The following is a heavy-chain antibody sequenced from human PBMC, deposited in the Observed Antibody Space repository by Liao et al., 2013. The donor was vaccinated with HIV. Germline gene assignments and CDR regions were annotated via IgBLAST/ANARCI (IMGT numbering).Heavy chain of an antibody. CDR1: GGSISGDDFY. CDR3: VRDRRQYFEGLLKAFDAFDM. D-gene: IGHD3-9*01. CDR2: IFYSGST. J-gene: IGHJ3*02. Sequence: QVQVQESGPVLVEPSGTLSLTCIVSGGSISGDDFYWSWIRQPPGKGLEWVGYIFYSGSTYYKTSLKSRLSLSVDTSKKNLSLKLTSVTAADTALYYCVRDRRQYFEGLLKAFDAFDMWGQGTSVTVSS. V-gene: IGHV4-30-4*01.